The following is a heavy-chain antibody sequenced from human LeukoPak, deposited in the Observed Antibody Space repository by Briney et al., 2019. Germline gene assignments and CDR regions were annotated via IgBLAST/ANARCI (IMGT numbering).Heavy chain of an antibody. Sequence: GGSLRLSCAASGFTFSSYGIHWVRQAPGKGLEWVTFIRYDGSNKYYADSVKGRFTISRDNSKNTLYLQVNSLRVEDTAVYYCAKALGVPHDWFDPWGQGTLVTVSS. D-gene: IGHD3-16*01. CDR2: IRYDGSNK. CDR3: AKALGVPHDWFDP. CDR1: GFTFSSYG. V-gene: IGHV3-30*02. J-gene: IGHJ5*02.